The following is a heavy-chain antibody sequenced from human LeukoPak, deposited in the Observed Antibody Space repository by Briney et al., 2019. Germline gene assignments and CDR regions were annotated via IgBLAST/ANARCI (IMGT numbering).Heavy chain of an antibody. D-gene: IGHD3-16*01. J-gene: IGHJ4*02. CDR3: ARDMIGGIPDYIDY. V-gene: IGHV3-23*01. CDR1: GFTFSSYA. CDR2: ISGSGGST. Sequence: GGSLRLSCAASGFTFSSYAMSWVRQAPGKGLEWVSAISGSGGSTYYADSVKGRFTISRDNSKNTLYLQMNSLRLEDTAVYFCARDMIGGIPDYIDYWGQGTLVTLSS.